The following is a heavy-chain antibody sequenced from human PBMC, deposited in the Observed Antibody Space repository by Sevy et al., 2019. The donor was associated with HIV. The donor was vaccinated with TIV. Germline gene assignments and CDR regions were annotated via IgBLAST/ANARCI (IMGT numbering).Heavy chain of an antibody. CDR2: IRYDGSNE. V-gene: IGHV3-30*02. CDR1: GFTFSNYG. D-gene: IGHD2-8*02. J-gene: IGHJ3*02. Sequence: GGSLRLSCAASGFTFSNYGIHWVRQAPGKGLEWVAFIRYDGSNEYYVDSAKGRFTISRDNSKSTLYLQMNSLSAEDTAVYYCAKDRKVLLVVYAIPFDALDIWGQGTMVTVSS. CDR3: AKDRKVLLVVYAIPFDALDI.